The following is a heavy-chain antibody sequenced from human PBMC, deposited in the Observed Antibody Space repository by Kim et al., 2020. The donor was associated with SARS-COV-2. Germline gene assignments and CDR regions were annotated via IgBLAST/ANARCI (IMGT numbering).Heavy chain of an antibody. V-gene: IGHV1-18*01. D-gene: IGHD3-3*01. CDR2: ISAYNGNT. CDR1: GYTFTSYG. Sequence: ASVKVSCKASGYTFTSYGISWVRQAPGQGLEWMGWISAYNGNTNYAQKLQGRVTMTTDTSTSTAYMELRSLRSDDTAVYYCARDLPQTNTYYDFWSGYSGYYYYGMDVWGQGTTVTVSS. CDR3: ARDLPQTNTYYDFWSGYSGYYYYGMDV. J-gene: IGHJ6*02.